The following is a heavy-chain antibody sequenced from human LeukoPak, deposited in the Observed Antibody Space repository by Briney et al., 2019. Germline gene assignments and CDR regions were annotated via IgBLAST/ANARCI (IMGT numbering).Heavy chain of an antibody. V-gene: IGHV4-39*01. D-gene: IGHD3-16*02. CDR3: ARQGYYDYVWGSYRYGY. Sequence: SETLSLTCTVSGGSISSYYWGWIRQPPGKGLEWIGSIYYSGSTYYNPSLKSRVTISVDTSKNQFSLKLSSVTAADTAVYYCARQGYYDYVWGSYRYGYWGQGTLVTVSS. CDR1: GGSISSYY. CDR2: IYYSGST. J-gene: IGHJ4*02.